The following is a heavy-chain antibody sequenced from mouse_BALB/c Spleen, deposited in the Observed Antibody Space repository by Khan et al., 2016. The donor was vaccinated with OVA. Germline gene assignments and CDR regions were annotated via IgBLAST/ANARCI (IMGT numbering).Heavy chain of an antibody. J-gene: IGHJ4*01. CDR3: ARGGLGLRAYAMDY. V-gene: IGHV1S135*01. Sequence: VQLQQSGPELMKPGASVKISCKASGYSFTSYYIHWVKQSHGKSLEWIGYIDPFNGGTSSNQTFKGKATLTLAKSSSTAYLHLSSLTSEDSAVYFCARGGLGLRAYAMDYWGQGTSVTVSS. CDR2: IDPFNGGT. CDR1: GYSFTSYY. D-gene: IGHD3-1*01.